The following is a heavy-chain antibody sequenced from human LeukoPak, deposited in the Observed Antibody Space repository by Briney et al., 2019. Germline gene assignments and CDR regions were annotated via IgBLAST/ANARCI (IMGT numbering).Heavy chain of an antibody. CDR3: ARSTGAGPGY. CDR2: INSDGSST. Sequence: PGGSLRLSCAASGFTFRTDWMHWVRHAPGKGPVWVSRINSDGSSTSYADSVKGRFTISRDNATNTLYLQMNSLRAEDTAVYHCARSTGAGPGYWGQGTLVTVAS. CDR1: GFTFRTDW. J-gene: IGHJ4*02. D-gene: IGHD2-8*02. V-gene: IGHV3-74*01.